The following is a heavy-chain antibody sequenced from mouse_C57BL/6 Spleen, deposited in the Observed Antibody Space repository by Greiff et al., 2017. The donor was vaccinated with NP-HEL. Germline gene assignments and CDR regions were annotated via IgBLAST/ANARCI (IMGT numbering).Heavy chain of an antibody. J-gene: IGHJ3*01. CDR3: ARGGTVVEEGFAY. V-gene: IGHV1-61*01. CDR2: IYPSDSET. D-gene: IGHD1-1*01. CDR1: GYTFTSYW. Sequence: VQLQQPGAELVRPGSSVKLSCKASGYTFTSYWMDWVKQRPGQGLEWIGNIYPSDSETHYNQKFKDKATLTVDKSSSTAYMQLSSLTSEDSAVYYCARGGTVVEEGFAYWGQGTLVTVSA.